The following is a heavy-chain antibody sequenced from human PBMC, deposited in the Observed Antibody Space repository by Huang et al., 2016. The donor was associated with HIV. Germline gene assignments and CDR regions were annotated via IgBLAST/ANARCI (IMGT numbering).Heavy chain of an antibody. CDR1: GYIFTNYD. CDR2: MNPNSGDT. J-gene: IGHJ5*02. Sequence: QVQLVQSGAEVKKPGASVKVSFKAYGYIFTNYDINWVRQATGQGLEWMGSMNPNSGDTGFAQKFQVRVTMTRNTSISTAYMELSSLRSEDTAVYYCARGGLLWFGELSTWGQGTLVTVSS. CDR3: ARGGLLWFGELST. D-gene: IGHD3-10*01. V-gene: IGHV1-8*01.